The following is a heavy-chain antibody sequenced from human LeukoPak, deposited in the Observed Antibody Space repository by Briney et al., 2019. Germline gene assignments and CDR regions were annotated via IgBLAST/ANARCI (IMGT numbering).Heavy chain of an antibody. CDR1: GYTFSDYY. CDR3: ARGDSSWAPGDY. Sequence: ASVKVSCKTSGYTFSDYYVHWVRQAPGQGLDWVGWINPNTDDTKYAQNFKGRVTMTRDSSISTAYMELSSLSSDDTAVYYCARGDSSWAPGDYWGQGTLVSVSS. CDR2: INPNTDDT. V-gene: IGHV1-2*02. D-gene: IGHD6-13*01. J-gene: IGHJ4*02.